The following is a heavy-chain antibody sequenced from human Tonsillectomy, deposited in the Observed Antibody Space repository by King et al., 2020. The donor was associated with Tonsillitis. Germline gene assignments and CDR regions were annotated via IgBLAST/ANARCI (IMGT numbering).Heavy chain of an antibody. CDR1: GFSLSTSGMC. V-gene: IGHV2-70*15. CDR2: IDWDDDK. D-gene: IGHD3-3*01. Sequence: VTLKESGPALVKPTQTLTLTCTFSGFSLSTSGMCVSWIRQPPGKALEWLARIDWDDDKYYSTSLKTRLTISKDTSKNQVVLTMTNMDPVDTATYYCARSPLKYYDFWSGYFDYYGMDVWGQGTTVTVSS. CDR3: ARSPLKYYDFWSGYFDYYGMDV. J-gene: IGHJ6*02.